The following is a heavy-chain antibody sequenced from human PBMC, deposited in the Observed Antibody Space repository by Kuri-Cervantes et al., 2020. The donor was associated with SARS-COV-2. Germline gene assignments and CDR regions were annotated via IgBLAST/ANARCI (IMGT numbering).Heavy chain of an antibody. D-gene: IGHD6-19*01. J-gene: IGHJ5*02. CDR2: IYSGGST. V-gene: IGHV3-53*05. CDR3: ARDLAAVAGGGWFDP. CDR1: GGSITNSGIH. Sequence: GESLKISCKVSGGSITNSGIHWGWIRQPPGKGLEWVSVIYSGGSTYYADSVKGRFTISRDNSKNTLYLQMNSLRAEDTAVYYCARDLAAVAGGGWFDPWGQGTLVTVSS.